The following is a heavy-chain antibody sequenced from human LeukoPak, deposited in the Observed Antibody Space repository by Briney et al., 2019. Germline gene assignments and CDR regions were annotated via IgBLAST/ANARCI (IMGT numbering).Heavy chain of an antibody. CDR3: AKSNRITMIVVVITAFDY. V-gene: IGHV3-23*01. D-gene: IGHD3-22*01. Sequence: PGGSLRLSCAASGFTLSSYAMSWVRQAPGKGLEWVSAISGSGGSTYYADSVKGRFTISRDNSKNTLYLQMNSLRAEDTAVYYCAKSNRITMIVVVITAFDYWGQGTLVTVSS. CDR1: GFTLSSYA. CDR2: ISGSGGST. J-gene: IGHJ4*02.